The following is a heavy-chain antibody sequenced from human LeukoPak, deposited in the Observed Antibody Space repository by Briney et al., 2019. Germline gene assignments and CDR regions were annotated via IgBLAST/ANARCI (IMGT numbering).Heavy chain of an antibody. Sequence: PGGSLRLSCAASGFTFRSYGMSWVRQAPAKGLEWVSAISGSGGSTYYADSVKGRFTISRDNSKNTLYLQMNSLRAEDTAVYYCPKKGAIDVWGKGTTVTISS. J-gene: IGHJ6*04. CDR2: ISGSGGST. D-gene: IGHD3-16*01. V-gene: IGHV3-23*01. CDR1: GFTFRSYG. CDR3: PKKGAIDV.